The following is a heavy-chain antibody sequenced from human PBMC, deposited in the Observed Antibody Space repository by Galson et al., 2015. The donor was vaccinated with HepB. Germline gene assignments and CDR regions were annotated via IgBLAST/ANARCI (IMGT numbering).Heavy chain of an antibody. CDR3: ARGPLYCSGGSCYNNWFDP. Sequence: SVKVSCKASGYTFTSYAMHWVRQAPGQRLEWMGWINAGNGNTKYSQKFQGRVTITRDTSASTAYMELSSLRSEDTAVYYCARGPLYCSGGSCYNNWFDPWGQGTLVTVPS. J-gene: IGHJ5*02. CDR1: GYTFTSYA. CDR2: INAGNGNT. V-gene: IGHV1-3*01. D-gene: IGHD2-15*01.